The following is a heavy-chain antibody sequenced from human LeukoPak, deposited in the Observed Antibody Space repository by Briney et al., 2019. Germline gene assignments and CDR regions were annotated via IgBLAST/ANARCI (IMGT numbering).Heavy chain of an antibody. CDR3: ARDLGYCTNGVCYIFDY. Sequence: ASVKVSCKASGYTFTSYYMHWVRQAPGQGLEWMGIINPSGGSTSYAQKFQGRVTMTRDMSTSTVYMELSSLRSEDTAVYYCARDLGYCTNGVCYIFDYWGQGTLVTVSS. V-gene: IGHV1-46*01. CDR1: GYTFTSYY. J-gene: IGHJ4*02. D-gene: IGHD2-8*01. CDR2: INPSGGST.